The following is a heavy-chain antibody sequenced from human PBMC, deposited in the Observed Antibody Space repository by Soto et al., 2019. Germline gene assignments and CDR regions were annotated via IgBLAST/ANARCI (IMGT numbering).Heavy chain of an antibody. CDR3: ARDAFDSRYSSGGRGAFDY. J-gene: IGHJ4*02. V-gene: IGHV3-30-3*01. CDR1: GFTFSSYA. CDR2: ISYDGSNK. Sequence: GGSLRLSCAASGFTFSSYAMHWVRQAPGKGLEWVAVISYDGSNKYYAESVKGRFTISRDNSKNTLYLQMNSLRAEDTAVYYCARDAFDSRYSSGGRGAFDYWGQGTLVTVSS. D-gene: IGHD6-19*01.